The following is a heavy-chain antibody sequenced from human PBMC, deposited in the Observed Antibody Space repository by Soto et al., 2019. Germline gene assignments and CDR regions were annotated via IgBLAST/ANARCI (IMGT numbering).Heavy chain of an antibody. CDR2: INPNSGGT. CDR3: ARGLLEWLGGGYNWFDP. D-gene: IGHD3-3*01. J-gene: IGHJ5*02. V-gene: IGHV1-2*04. Sequence: QVQLVQSGAEVKKPGASVKVSCKASGYTFTGYYMHWVRQAPGQGLEWMGWINPNSGGTNYAQKFQGWVTMTRDTSISTAYMELSRLRSDDTAVYYCARGLLEWLGGGYNWFDPWGQGTLVTVSS. CDR1: GYTFTGYY.